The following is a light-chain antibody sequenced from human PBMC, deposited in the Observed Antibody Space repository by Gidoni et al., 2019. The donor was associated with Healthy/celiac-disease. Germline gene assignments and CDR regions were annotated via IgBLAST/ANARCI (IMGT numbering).Light chain of an antibody. CDR1: QSVSSY. V-gene: IGKV3-11*01. CDR3: QQRSNWPPIT. CDR2: DAS. Sequence: EFVFTQSPATLFLSPGERATLACRASQSVSSYLAWYQQNPGQAPGLLIYDASNRATGIPARFSDSGSGTDFTPTISSLEPEDFAVYYGQQRSNWPPITFGQGTRLEIK. J-gene: IGKJ5*01.